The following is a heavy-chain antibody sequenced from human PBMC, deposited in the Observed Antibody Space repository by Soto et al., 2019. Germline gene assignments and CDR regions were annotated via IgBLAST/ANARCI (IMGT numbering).Heavy chain of an antibody. Sequence: PSETLSLTCAVYGGSFSGYYWSWIRQPPGKGLEWIGEINHSGSTNYNPSLKSRVTISVDTSKNQFSLKLSSVTAADTAVYYCARLSGSGWYGWNYWGQGTLVTVSS. J-gene: IGHJ4*02. D-gene: IGHD6-19*01. CDR3: ARLSGSGWYGWNY. CDR2: INHSGST. CDR1: GGSFSGYY. V-gene: IGHV4-34*01.